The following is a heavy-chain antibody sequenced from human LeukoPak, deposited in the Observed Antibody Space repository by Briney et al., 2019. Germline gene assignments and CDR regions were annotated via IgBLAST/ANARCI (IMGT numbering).Heavy chain of an antibody. Sequence: PGGSLRLSCAASGFTFNNYAMNWVRQAPGEGLEWVSVISGSGGTTYYAASVKGRFTISRDFSKNTVFLHMNSLRAEDTAMYYCARGDDSGYYDYFDYWGQGALVTVSS. D-gene: IGHD3-22*01. V-gene: IGHV3-23*01. J-gene: IGHJ4*02. CDR1: GFTFNNYA. CDR3: ARGDDSGYYDYFDY. CDR2: ISGSGGTT.